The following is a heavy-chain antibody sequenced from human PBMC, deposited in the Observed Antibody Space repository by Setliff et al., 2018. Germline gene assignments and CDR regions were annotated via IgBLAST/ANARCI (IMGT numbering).Heavy chain of an antibody. Sequence: GASVKVSCKASGYTFTSYGFSWVRQAPGQGLEWMGWFSVYNGKTKYAQKFQGRVTITADTSTDTAYMELSSLRSEDTAVYYCATATPWSVVVTEYTYYYYGMDVLGQGTTVTVSS. J-gene: IGHJ6*02. CDR2: FSVYNGKT. D-gene: IGHD2-21*02. CDR1: GYTFTSYG. V-gene: IGHV1-18*01. CDR3: ATATPWSVVVTEYTYYYYGMDV.